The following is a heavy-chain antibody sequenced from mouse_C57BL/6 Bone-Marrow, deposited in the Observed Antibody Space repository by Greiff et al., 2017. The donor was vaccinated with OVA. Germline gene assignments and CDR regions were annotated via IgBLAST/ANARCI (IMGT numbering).Heavy chain of an antibody. J-gene: IGHJ1*03. CDR2: ISSGSSTI. Sequence: DVQLQESGGGLVKPGGSLTLSCAASGFTFSDYGMHWVRQAPEKGLEWVAYISSGSSTIYYADTVKGRFTISRDNAKNTLFLQMTSLRSEDTAMYYCARINYWYFDVWGTGTTVTVSS. CDR3: ARINYWYFDV. V-gene: IGHV5-17*01. CDR1: GFTFSDYG.